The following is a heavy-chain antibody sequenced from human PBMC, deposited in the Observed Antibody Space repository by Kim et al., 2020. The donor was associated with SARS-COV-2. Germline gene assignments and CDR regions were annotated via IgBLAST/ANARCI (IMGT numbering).Heavy chain of an antibody. CDR2: IWYDGSNK. D-gene: IGHD1-1*01. CDR1: GFTFSSYG. J-gene: IGHJ4*02. CDR3: ARGKFNWNDAGFDY. V-gene: IGHV3-33*01. Sequence: GGSLRLSCAASGFTFSSYGMHWVRQAPGKGLERVAVIWYDGSNKYYADSVKGRFTISRDNSKNTLYLQMNSLRAEDTAVYYCARGKFNWNDAGFDYWGQGTLVTVSS.